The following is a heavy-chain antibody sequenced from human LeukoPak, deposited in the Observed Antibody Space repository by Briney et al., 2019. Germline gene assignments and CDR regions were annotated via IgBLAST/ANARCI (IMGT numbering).Heavy chain of an antibody. CDR2: IIPMFGTA. CDR3: ARGTGTTHRNWFDP. V-gene: IGHV1-69*01. CDR1: GGTFSSYA. J-gene: IGHJ5*02. Sequence: SVKVSCKASGGTFSSYAISWVRQAPGQGLEWMGGIIPMFGTANYAQKFQGRVTITADESTSTAYMELSSLRSEDTAVYYCARGTGTTHRNWFDPWGQGTLVTVSS. D-gene: IGHD1-7*01.